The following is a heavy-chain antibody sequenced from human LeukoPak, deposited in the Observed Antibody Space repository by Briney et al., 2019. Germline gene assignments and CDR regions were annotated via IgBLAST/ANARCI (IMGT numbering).Heavy chain of an antibody. J-gene: IGHJ5*02. Sequence: AAAVKVSCTASGATFSIYAISWVRPAPGQGLEWMGVVIPIFGRANYAQKFHGRVTITTDESTSTAYMELSSLRSEDTAVYYCAREVLPRQWNWFDPWGQGTLVTVSS. CDR2: VIPIFGRA. CDR3: AREVLPRQWNWFDP. D-gene: IGHD3-10*01. CDR1: GATFSIYA. V-gene: IGHV1-69*05.